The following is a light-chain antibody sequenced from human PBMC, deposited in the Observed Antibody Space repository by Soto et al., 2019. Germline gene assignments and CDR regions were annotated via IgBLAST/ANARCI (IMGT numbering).Light chain of an antibody. J-gene: IGLJ2*01. CDR1: SSDVGRYNL. CDR2: EGS. V-gene: IGLV2-23*01. Sequence: QSALTQPASVSGSPGQSITISCPGTSSDVGRYNLVPWCQQHPVKAPKVMISEGSKRPSGVSNDFSGSKSGNTASLKISGLQAEDDTDYSCCSYANVTHVLFGGGTKVTVL. CDR3: CSYANVTHVL.